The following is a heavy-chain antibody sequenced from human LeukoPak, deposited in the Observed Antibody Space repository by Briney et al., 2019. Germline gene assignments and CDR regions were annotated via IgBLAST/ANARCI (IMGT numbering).Heavy chain of an antibody. CDR1: GFTFSSYW. D-gene: IGHD5-18*01. V-gene: IGHV3-66*01. CDR3: ARDRSPGYGTAFDI. CDR2: IYSGGST. J-gene: IGHJ3*02. Sequence: GGSLRLSCAASGFTFSSYWMHWVRQAPGKGLVWVSVIYSGGSTYYADSVKGRFTISRDNSKNTLYLQMNSLRAEDTAVYYCARDRSPGYGTAFDIWGQGTMVTVSS.